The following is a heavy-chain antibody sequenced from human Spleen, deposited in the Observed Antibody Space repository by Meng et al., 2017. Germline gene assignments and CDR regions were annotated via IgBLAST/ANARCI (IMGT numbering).Heavy chain of an antibody. CDR1: GFTFSNYA. Sequence: GGSLRLSCAASGFTFSNYAISWVRQAPGGRLEWVSVIGGDGVITEYADSVRGRFTISRDNSKNTLYLQMNSLRAEDTAVYYCAKDWAGWGQGTLVTVSS. V-gene: IGHV3-23*01. CDR3: AKDWAG. J-gene: IGHJ4*02. CDR2: IGGDGVIT. D-gene: IGHD6-19*01.